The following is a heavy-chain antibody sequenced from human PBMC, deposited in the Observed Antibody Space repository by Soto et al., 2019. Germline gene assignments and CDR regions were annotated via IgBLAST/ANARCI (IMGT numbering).Heavy chain of an antibody. CDR2: IYRGGIT. V-gene: IGHV4-38-2*01. CDR3: AIGNPDWFDP. CDR1: GYSTSSGLY. J-gene: IGHJ5*02. D-gene: IGHD1-1*01. Sequence: SETLSLTCAVSGYSTSSGLYWGWIRQPPGKGLGWIGTIYRGGITYYNPSLKSRVTISIDTSKNHFSLRLSSVTATDTAVYFCAIGNPDWFDPWGQGTLVTVSS.